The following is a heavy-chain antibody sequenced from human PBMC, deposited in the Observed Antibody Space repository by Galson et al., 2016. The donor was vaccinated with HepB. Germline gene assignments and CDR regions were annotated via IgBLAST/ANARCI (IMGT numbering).Heavy chain of an antibody. J-gene: IGHJ2*01. V-gene: IGHV3-7*03. Sequence: SLRLSCAASGFTFNSYWMSWVRQAPGKGLEWVANIKQDGSEKYSVDSVKGRFTISRDNAKNSLYLQMNSLRAEDTAIYYCVRDSNGWFIHWDFDLWGRGILVIVSS. D-gene: IGHD6-19*01. CDR2: IKQDGSEK. CDR3: VRDSNGWFIHWDFDL. CDR1: GFTFNSYW.